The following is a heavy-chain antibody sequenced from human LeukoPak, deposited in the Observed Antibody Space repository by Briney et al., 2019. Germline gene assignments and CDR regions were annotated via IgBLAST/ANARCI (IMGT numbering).Heavy chain of an antibody. CDR3: ASQAGYSTGWYGGYYFDH. J-gene: IGHJ4*02. V-gene: IGHV1-18*01. Sequence: ASVKVSCKASGYTFTSYGISWGRQAPGQGPEWMGWIAVYNGDTKFLQKFQGRVTLTTAASTNTAYMELRSPTSDDTAVYYCASQAGYSTGWYGGYYFDHWGQGTPVTVSA. CDR2: IAVYNGDT. CDR1: GYTFTSYG. D-gene: IGHD6-19*01.